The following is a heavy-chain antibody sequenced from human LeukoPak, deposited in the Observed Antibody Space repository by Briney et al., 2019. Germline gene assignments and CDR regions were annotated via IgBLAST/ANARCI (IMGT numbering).Heavy chain of an antibody. J-gene: IGHJ4*02. CDR1: GFTFSNYG. Sequence: PGGSLRLSCAASGFTFSNYGMNWVRQAPGKGLEWVAYISTTSTIYYADSVKGRFTISRDNGKNSLYLQMNSLRAEDTAVYYCASPAVAGTYFDYWGQGTLVTVSS. CDR3: ASPAVAGTYFDY. D-gene: IGHD6-19*01. V-gene: IGHV3-48*01. CDR2: ISTTSTI.